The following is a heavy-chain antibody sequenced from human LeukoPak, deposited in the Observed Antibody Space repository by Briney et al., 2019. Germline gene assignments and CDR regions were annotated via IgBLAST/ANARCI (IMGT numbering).Heavy chain of an antibody. J-gene: IGHJ6*03. CDR3: ARDPYSGNYGAYYYYYMDV. D-gene: IGHD1-26*01. CDR2: ISSGSSTI. V-gene: IGHV3-48*04. CDR1: RLTFSSYS. Sequence: GGSLRLSCAASRLTFSSYSMNWVRQAPGKGLEWISYISSGSSTIYYADSVKGRFTISRDNAKSSLYLQMDSLRAEDTAVYYCARDPYSGNYGAYYYYYMDVWGKGTTVTISS.